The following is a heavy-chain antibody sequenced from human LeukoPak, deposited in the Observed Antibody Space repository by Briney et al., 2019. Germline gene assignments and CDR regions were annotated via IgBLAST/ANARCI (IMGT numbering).Heavy chain of an antibody. D-gene: IGHD4-17*01. V-gene: IGHV3-30*04. Sequence: GGSLRLSCAASGFTFRTSPMHWVRQAPGKGLEWVAVISYDGKIKVYADSVKGRFTISRDNSKNTLYLQMNSLRVEDTAVYYCARGSRVTTRLDAFDIWGQGTMVTVSS. CDR1: GFTFRTSP. J-gene: IGHJ3*02. CDR2: ISYDGKIK. CDR3: ARGSRVTTRLDAFDI.